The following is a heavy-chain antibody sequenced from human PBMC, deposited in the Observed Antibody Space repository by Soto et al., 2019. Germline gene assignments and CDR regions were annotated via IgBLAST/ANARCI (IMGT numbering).Heavy chain of an antibody. CDR3: AKTSSGWYYYYGMDV. D-gene: IGHD6-19*01. Sequence: RWISKKQGKGLEWVSAISGSGGSTYYADSVKGRFTISRDNSKNTLYLQMNSLRAEDTAVYYCAKTSSGWYYYYGMDVWVQGT. CDR2: ISGSGGST. V-gene: IGHV3-23*01. J-gene: IGHJ6*02.